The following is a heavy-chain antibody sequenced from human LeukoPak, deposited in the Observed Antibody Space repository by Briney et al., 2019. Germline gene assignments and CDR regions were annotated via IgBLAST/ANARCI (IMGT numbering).Heavy chain of an antibody. CDR1: GFIFSSYA. CDR3: CLLDY. D-gene: IGHD3-16*01. V-gene: IGHV3-30*04. CDR2: ISYDGSNK. J-gene: IGHJ4*02. Sequence: PGGSLRLSCAASGFIFSSYAMHWVRQAPGKGLEWVAVISYDGSNKYFADSVKGRFTISRDNSKNTLYLQMNSLRAEDTAVYYCCLLDYWGQGTLVTVSS.